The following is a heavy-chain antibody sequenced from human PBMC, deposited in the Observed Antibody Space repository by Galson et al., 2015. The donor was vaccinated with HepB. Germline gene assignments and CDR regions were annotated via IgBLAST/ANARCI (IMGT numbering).Heavy chain of an antibody. CDR3: ARHGDVEDYYDSSGYYDY. CDR1: GGSISSYY. J-gene: IGHJ4*02. V-gene: IGHV4-59*08. D-gene: IGHD3-22*01. Sequence: ETLSLTCTVSGGSISSYYWSWIRQPPGKGLEWIGYIYYSGSTNYNPSLRSRVTISVDTSKNQFSLKLSSVTAADTAVYYCARHGDVEDYYDSSGYYDYWGQGTLVTVSS. CDR2: IYYSGST.